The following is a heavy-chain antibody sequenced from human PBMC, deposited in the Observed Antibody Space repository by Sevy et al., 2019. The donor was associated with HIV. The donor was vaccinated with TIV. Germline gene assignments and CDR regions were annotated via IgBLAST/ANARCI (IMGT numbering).Heavy chain of an antibody. Sequence: GGSLRLSYVASGFIFSSYEMTWVRQAPGKGLEWVSYITNSGSSVYYSDSVRGRFTISRDNAKNSLFLQMNSLRAEDTALYYCARDLPPSATTVSHFDYWGRGTLVTVSS. CDR2: ITNSGSSV. D-gene: IGHD4-17*01. CDR3: ARDLPPSATTVSHFDY. J-gene: IGHJ4*02. CDR1: GFIFSSYE. V-gene: IGHV3-48*03.